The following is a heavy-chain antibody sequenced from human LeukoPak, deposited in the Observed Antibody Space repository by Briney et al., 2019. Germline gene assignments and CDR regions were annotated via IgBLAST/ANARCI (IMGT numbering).Heavy chain of an antibody. CDR3: ARESETSGWYDY. Sequence: GGSLRLSCAAPGFIFDNYAIHWVRQAPGKGLEWVSLISGDGGSTFYADSVRGRFTISRGNTRKSLSLQMSSLRSEDTALYYCARESETSGWYDYWGQGTLVIVPP. CDR1: GFIFDNYA. J-gene: IGHJ4*02. V-gene: IGHV3-43*02. CDR2: ISGDGGST. D-gene: IGHD6-19*01.